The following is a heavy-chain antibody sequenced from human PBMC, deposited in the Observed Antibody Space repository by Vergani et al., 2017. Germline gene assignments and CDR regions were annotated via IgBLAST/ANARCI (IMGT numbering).Heavy chain of an antibody. CDR3: ARSGIYGDYSYAFDI. V-gene: IGHV1-2*04. CDR2: INPNSGGT. CDR1: GYTFTGYY. Sequence: QVQLVQSGAEVKKPGASVKVSCKASGYTFTGYYMHWVRQAPGQGLEWMGWINPNSGGTNYAKKFQGWVTMTRDTSISTAYMELSRMRSYDTAVYYCARSGIYGDYSYAFDIWGQGTMVTVSS. J-gene: IGHJ3*02. D-gene: IGHD4-17*01.